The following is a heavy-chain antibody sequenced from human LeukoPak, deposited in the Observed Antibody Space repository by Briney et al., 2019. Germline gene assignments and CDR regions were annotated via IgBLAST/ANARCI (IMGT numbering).Heavy chain of an antibody. CDR2: IYYSGST. V-gene: IGHV4-59*01. J-gene: IGHJ4*02. CDR3: ARAGRYYDSSGYYAYYFDY. CDR1: GFSFSSYS. D-gene: IGHD3-22*01. Sequence: GSLRLSCAASGFSFSSYSMNWVRQAPGKGLEWIGYIYYSGSTNYNPSLKSRVTISVDTSKNQFSLKLSSVTAADTAVYYCARAGRYYDSSGYYAYYFDYWGQGTLVTVSS.